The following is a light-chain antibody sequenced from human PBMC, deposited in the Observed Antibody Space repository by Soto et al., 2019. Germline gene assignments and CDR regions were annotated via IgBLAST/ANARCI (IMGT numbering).Light chain of an antibody. CDR2: EVS. V-gene: IGLV2-8*01. CDR3: SSYAGSDAYVV. Sequence: QPVLTQPPSASGSPGQSVTISCTGTSSDIGGYNYVSWYQQRPGKAPKLTIYEVSKRPSGVPDRFSGSKSGNTASLTVSGLQAEDEADYYCSSYAGSDAYVVIGGGTKLTVL. J-gene: IGLJ2*01. CDR1: SSDIGGYNY.